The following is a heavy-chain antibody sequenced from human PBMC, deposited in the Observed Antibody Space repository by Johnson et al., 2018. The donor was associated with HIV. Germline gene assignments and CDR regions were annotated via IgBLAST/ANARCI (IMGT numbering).Heavy chain of an antibody. CDR3: ARDPDFPCAFDV. J-gene: IGHJ3*01. V-gene: IGHV3-30*04. CDR1: GFTFSSYA. CDR2: ICYDGSNK. D-gene: IGHD2/OR15-2a*01. Sequence: QVQLVESGGGVVQPGRSLRLSCAASGFTFSSYAMHWVRQAPGKGQEWVAVICYDGSNKYYADSVKGRFTISRDNSKNTLYLQMNSLRPEDTAVYYCARDPDFPCAFDVWGQGTMVTVSS.